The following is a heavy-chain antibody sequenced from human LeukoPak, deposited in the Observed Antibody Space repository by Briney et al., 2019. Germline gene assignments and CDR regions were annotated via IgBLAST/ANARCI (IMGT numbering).Heavy chain of an antibody. Sequence: GGSLRLSCSASGFTFSSCAMHWVRQAPGMGLEYVSGINDYGDATHYGDSVRGRVTISRDDSKNTVHLQMSSLRAEDTAVYYCVKDLSGWYSFDYWGQGTLVTVSS. J-gene: IGHJ4*02. D-gene: IGHD6-19*01. V-gene: IGHV3-64D*09. CDR2: INDYGDAT. CDR3: VKDLSGWYSFDY. CDR1: GFTFSSCA.